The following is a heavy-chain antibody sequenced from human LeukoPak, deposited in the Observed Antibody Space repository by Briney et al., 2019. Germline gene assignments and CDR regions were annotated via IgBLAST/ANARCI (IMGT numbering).Heavy chain of an antibody. D-gene: IGHD7-27*01. V-gene: IGHV3-7*01. CDR1: GFTFSNYW. CDR3: ARDKLTGDSFFDN. Sequence: PGGSLRLSCAVSGFTFSNYWMSWVRQVPGKGLEWVANINQDGGEMYYVDSVKGRFTISRDNTENSLYLQMNSLRAEDTAMYYCARDKLTGDSFFDNWGQGTLVTVSS. CDR2: INQDGGEM. J-gene: IGHJ4*02.